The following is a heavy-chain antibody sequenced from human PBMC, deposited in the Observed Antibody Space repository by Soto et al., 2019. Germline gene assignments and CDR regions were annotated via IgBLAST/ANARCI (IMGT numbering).Heavy chain of an antibody. CDR2: IDPSDSYT. J-gene: IGHJ6*02. CDR3: ARRQWLSTYYYYGMDV. V-gene: IGHV5-10-1*01. Sequence: GESLKISGKGSGYSFTSYWISWVRQMPGKGLEWMGRIDPSDSYTNYSPSFQGHVTISADKSISTAYLQWSSLKASDTAMYYCARRQWLSTYYYYGMDVWGQGTTVTVSS. D-gene: IGHD6-19*01. CDR1: GYSFTSYW.